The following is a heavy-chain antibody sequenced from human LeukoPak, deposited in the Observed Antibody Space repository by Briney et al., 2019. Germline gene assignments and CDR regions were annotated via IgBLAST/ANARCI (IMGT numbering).Heavy chain of an antibody. Sequence: PGRSLRLSCAASGFTFSSYAMHWVRQAPGKGLEWVAVISYDGSNKYYADSVKDRFTISRDNSKNTLYLQMNSLRAEDTAVYYCAREGYCGGDCYSNYFDYWGQGTLVTVSS. CDR1: GFTFSSYA. D-gene: IGHD2-21*02. V-gene: IGHV3-30-3*01. CDR3: AREGYCGGDCYSNYFDY. J-gene: IGHJ4*02. CDR2: ISYDGSNK.